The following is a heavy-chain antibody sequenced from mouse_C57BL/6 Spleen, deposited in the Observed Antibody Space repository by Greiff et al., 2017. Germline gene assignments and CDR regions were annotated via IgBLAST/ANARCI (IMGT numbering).Heavy chain of an antibody. V-gene: IGHV1-42*01. CDR1: GYSFTGYY. Sequence: EVQLQQSGPELVKPGASVKISCKASGYSFTGYYMNWVKQSPEKSLEWIGEINPSTGGTTYNQKFKAKATLTVDKSSSTAYMQLKSLTSEDSAVYYCARFELTAQVFDYWGQGTTLTVSS. CDR2: INPSTGGT. D-gene: IGHD3-2*02. CDR3: ARFELTAQVFDY. J-gene: IGHJ2*01.